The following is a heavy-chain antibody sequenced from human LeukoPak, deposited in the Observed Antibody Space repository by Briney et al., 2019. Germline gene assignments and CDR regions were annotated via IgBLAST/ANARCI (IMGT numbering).Heavy chain of an antibody. Sequence: ASVKVSCKASGYTFTSYYMHWVRQAPGQGLVWMGIINPSGGSTSYAQKFQGRVTMTRDTSTSTVYMELSSLRSEDTAVYYCAREMATITTGNDAFDIWGQGTMVTVSS. CDR2: INPSGGST. CDR3: AREMATITTGNDAFDI. J-gene: IGHJ3*02. V-gene: IGHV1-46*01. D-gene: IGHD5-24*01. CDR1: GYTFTSYY.